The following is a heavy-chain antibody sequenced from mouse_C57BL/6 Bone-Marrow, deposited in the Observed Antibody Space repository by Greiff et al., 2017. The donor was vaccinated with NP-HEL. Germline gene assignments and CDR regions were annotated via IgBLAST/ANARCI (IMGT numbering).Heavy chain of an antibody. Sequence: QVQLKESGAELVRPGTSVKVSCKASGYAFTNYLIEWVKQRPGQGLEWIGVINPGSGGTNYNEKFKGKATLTADKSSSTAYMQLSSLTSEDSAVYFCARSFYYGSSPYYAMDYWGQGTSVTVSS. CDR2: INPGSGGT. D-gene: IGHD1-1*01. J-gene: IGHJ4*01. V-gene: IGHV1-54*01. CDR3: ARSFYYGSSPYYAMDY. CDR1: GYAFTNYL.